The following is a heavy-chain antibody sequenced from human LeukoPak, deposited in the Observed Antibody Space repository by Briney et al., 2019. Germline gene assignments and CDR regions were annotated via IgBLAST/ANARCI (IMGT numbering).Heavy chain of an antibody. V-gene: IGHV1-18*01. J-gene: IGHJ6*02. D-gene: IGHD3-22*01. CDR1: GYTFTSYG. Sequence: ASVKVSCKASGYTFTSYGISWVRQAPGQGLEWMGWISTYNGNTNYAQKLQGRGTMTTDTSTSTAYMELRSLRSDDTAVYYCARDPYYYDSSGYYYGYYYYGMDVWGQGTTVTVSS. CDR3: ARDPYYYDSSGYYYGYYYYGMDV. CDR2: ISTYNGNT.